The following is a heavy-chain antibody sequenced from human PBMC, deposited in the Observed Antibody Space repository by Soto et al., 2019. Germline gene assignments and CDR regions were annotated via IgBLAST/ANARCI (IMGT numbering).Heavy chain of an antibody. CDR2: ISSSGYI. Sequence: EVQLVESGGGLVKPGGSLRLSCAASGFNFNSYTINWVRQAPGKRLEWLSSISSSGYIFYTDSVRGRFTISRDNAKNSVYLQINSLRAEDTAVYFCARDXSGGSCYPGMDVWGQGTTVTVSS. J-gene: IGHJ6*02. D-gene: IGHD2-15*01. CDR3: ARDXSGGSCYPGMDV. CDR1: GFNFNSYT. V-gene: IGHV3-21*01.